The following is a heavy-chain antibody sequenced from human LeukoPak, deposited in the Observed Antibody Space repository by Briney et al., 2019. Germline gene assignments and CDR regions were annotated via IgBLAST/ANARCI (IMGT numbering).Heavy chain of an antibody. V-gene: IGHV1-69*13. CDR3: ARDLSDSGSYYRFDY. CDR1: GGTFSSYA. CDR2: IIPIFGTA. J-gene: IGHJ4*02. D-gene: IGHD1-26*01. Sequence: ASVKVPCKASGGTFSSYAISWVRQAPGQGLEWMGGIIPIFGTANYAQKFQGRVTITADESTSTAYMELSSLRSEDTAVYYCARDLSDSGSYYRFDYWGQGTLVTVSS.